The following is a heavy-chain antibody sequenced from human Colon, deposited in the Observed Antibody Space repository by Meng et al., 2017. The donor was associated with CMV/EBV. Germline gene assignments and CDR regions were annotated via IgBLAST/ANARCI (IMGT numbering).Heavy chain of an antibody. J-gene: IGHJ4*02. CDR2: VYYSGSA. Sequence: GSLRLSCSVSGESMRSHYWSRIRQPPGKGLEWMGHVYYSGSATYSPSLRSRVSILLDMSKNQFSLKLRSVSAADTAMYFCARGLGHASNNSHDYWGQGTLVTVSS. CDR3: ARGLGHASNNSHDY. V-gene: IGHV4-59*11. CDR1: GESMRSHY. D-gene: IGHD1-1*01.